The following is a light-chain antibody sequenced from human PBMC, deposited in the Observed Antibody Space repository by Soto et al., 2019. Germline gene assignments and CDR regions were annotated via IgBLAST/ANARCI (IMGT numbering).Light chain of an antibody. J-gene: IGLJ2*01. CDR1: SSDVGGYNY. Sequence: QSALTQPASVSGSPGQAITISCTGTSSDVGGYNYVSWYQQHPGKAPKLMIYDVSNRSSGVSNRFSGSKSGNTACLTISGLQAEDEADYYCSSYTSSSTLDVVFGGGTKLTVL. CDR2: DVS. V-gene: IGLV2-14*01. CDR3: SSYTSSSTLDVV.